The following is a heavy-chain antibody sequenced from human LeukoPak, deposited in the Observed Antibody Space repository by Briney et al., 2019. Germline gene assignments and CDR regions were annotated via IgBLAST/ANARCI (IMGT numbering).Heavy chain of an antibody. CDR1: GFSFSSYA. V-gene: IGHV3-23*01. CDR3: AKDQQWGSYYDFWGGSYRPTFFDN. Sequence: GGSLRLSCAASGFSFSSYAMDWVRQAPGRGLEWVSSIGGIGHNTHYADSVKGRFTISRDNSKNTLYLQMNSLTADDTAVYYCAKDQQWGSYYDFWGGSYRPTFFDNWGPGTMVTVSS. CDR2: IGGIGHNT. D-gene: IGHD3-3*01. J-gene: IGHJ4*02.